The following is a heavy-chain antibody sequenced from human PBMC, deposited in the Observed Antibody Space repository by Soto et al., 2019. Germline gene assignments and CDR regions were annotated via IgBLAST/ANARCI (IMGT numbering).Heavy chain of an antibody. D-gene: IGHD3-22*01. Sequence: SFPRLGNPTLTLTLTCTFSGFSLTTSGVGVGWIRQPPGKALEWLALIYGNDDKRYSPSLKSRLTITKDTSKNQVVLTMTNMDPVDTATYYCAHRGYDSSGYYSLGYWGQGTLVTVSS. CDR2: IYGNDDK. J-gene: IGHJ4*02. CDR1: GFSLTTSGVG. CDR3: AHRGYDSSGYYSLGY. V-gene: IGHV2-5*01.